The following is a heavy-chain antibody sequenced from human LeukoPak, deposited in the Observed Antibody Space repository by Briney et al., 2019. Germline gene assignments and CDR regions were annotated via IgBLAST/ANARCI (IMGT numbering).Heavy chain of an antibody. J-gene: IGHJ4*02. CDR3: ARRDDY. V-gene: IGHV4-61*05. Sequence: SETLSLTCTVSGGSISSSSYYWGWIRQPPGKGLEWIGYIYYSGSTNYNPSLKSRVTISVDTSKNQFSLKLSSVTAADTAVYYCARRDDYWGQGTLVTVSP. CDR2: IYYSGST. CDR1: GGSISSSSYY.